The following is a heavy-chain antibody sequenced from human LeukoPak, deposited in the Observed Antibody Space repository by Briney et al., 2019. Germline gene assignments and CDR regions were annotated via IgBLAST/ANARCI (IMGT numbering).Heavy chain of an antibody. V-gene: IGHV1-18*01. CDR1: GGTFNSYA. Sequence: ASVKVSCKASGGTFNSYAISWVRQAPGQGLEWMGWISAYNGNTNYAQKLQGRVTMTTDTSTSTAYMELRSLRSDDTAVYYCARSPFPWLPLYCDYWGQGTLVTVSS. CDR3: ARSPFPWLPLYCDY. CDR2: ISAYNGNT. J-gene: IGHJ4*02. D-gene: IGHD5-24*01.